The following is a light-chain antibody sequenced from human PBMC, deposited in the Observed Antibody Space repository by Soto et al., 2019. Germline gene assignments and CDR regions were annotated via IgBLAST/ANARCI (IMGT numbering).Light chain of an antibody. J-gene: IGKJ2*01. CDR1: QSVSSY. Sequence: DIVLTQSPATMSLSPGARATLSCRASQSVSSYLAWYQQKPGQAPRLLIYDASNRATGIPARFSGSGSGTDFTLTISRLEPEDVAVDYCQQRSNWPPYTFGQGNKLQIK. V-gene: IGKV3-11*01. CDR2: DAS. CDR3: QQRSNWPPYT.